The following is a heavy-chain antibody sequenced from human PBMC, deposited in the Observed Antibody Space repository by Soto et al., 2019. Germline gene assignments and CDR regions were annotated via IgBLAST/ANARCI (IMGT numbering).Heavy chain of an antibody. CDR1: GFTFSNAW. D-gene: IGHD3-16*02. CDR3: TTSELQSDYIWGSYRSPERS. J-gene: IGHJ5*02. Sequence: GGSLRLSCAASGFTFSNAWMSWVRQAPGKGLEWVGRIKSKTDGGTTDYAAPVKGRFTISRDDSKNTLYLQMNSLKTEDTAVYYCTTSELQSDYIWGSYRSPERSWGQGTLVTVSS. CDR2: IKSKTDGGTT. V-gene: IGHV3-15*01.